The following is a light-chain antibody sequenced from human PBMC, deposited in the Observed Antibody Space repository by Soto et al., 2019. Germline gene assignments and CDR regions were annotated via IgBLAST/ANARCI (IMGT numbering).Light chain of an antibody. CDR2: DVN. Sequence: QSALTQPASVSGSPGQSITISCTGTSSDIGAYNYVSWYQQHPGKAPKLMIYDVNIRPSGVSNRFSGSKSGNTASLTISGLPAEDEADYYCTSWTTSTTMLFGGGTKVTVL. CDR3: TSWTTSTTML. J-gene: IGLJ2*01. V-gene: IGLV2-14*03. CDR1: SSDIGAYNY.